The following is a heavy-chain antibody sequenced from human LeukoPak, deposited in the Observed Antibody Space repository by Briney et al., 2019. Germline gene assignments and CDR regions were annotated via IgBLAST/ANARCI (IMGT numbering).Heavy chain of an antibody. CDR3: ARRRWYNDY. J-gene: IGHJ4*02. CDR1: GGSISSYY. V-gene: IGHV4-59*08. CDR2: IYYSGST. Sequence: SETLSLTCTVSGGSISSYYWSWIRQPPGKGLEWIGYIYYSGSTNYNPSLKSRVTISVDTSKNQFSLKLSSVTAADTAVYYCARRRWYNDYWGQGTLVTVSS. D-gene: IGHD1-14*01.